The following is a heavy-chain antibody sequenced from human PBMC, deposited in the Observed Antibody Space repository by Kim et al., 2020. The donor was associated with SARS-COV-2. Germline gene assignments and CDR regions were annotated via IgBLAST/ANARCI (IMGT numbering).Heavy chain of an antibody. CDR2: IKPDESEK. J-gene: IGHJ3*01. Sequence: RGSLRLSCVASGFTFSSNWMSWVRQAPGKGLERVANIKPDESEKYYVDSVKGRFTVSRDNAKNSLYLQMNSLRAEDTAVYYCARDGYNLDAFDVWGQGT. V-gene: IGHV3-7*01. CDR1: GFTFSSNW. CDR3: ARDGYNLDAFDV. D-gene: IGHD5-12*01.